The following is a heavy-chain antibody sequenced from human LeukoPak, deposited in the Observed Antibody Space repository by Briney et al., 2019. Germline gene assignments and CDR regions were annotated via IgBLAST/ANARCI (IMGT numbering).Heavy chain of an antibody. CDR3: ARATLVN. CDR2: IYSGGST. V-gene: IGHV3-53*01. Sequence: GGSLSLSCAASGFTVSNNYISWVRQAPGKGLEWVSVIYSGGSTKYADSVKARFTISRDNSKNTVYLQMNSLRADDTAVYYCARATLVNWCQGTLVTVSS. CDR1: GFTVSNNY. J-gene: IGHJ4*02.